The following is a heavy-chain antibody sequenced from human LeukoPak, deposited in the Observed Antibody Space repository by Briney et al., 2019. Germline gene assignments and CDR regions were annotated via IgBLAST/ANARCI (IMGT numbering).Heavy chain of an antibody. D-gene: IGHD1-7*01. V-gene: IGHV3-48*01. CDR1: GFTCSSYS. CDR2: ISSSSSTI. CDR3: ARYNWNYKAFDI. Sequence: PGGSLRLSCAASGFTCSSYSMNWVRQAPGKGLEWVSYISSSSSTIYYADSVKGRFTISRDNAKNSLYLQMNSLRAEDTAVYYCARYNWNYKAFDIWGQGTMVTVSS. J-gene: IGHJ3*02.